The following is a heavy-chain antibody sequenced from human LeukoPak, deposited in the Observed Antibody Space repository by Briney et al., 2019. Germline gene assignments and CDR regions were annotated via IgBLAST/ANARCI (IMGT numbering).Heavy chain of an antibody. V-gene: IGHV3-23*01. CDR2: ISGGGDST. Sequence: AGGSLRLSCAASRFTFSTYAMSWVRQAPGEGLEWISDISGGGDSTNYADSVKGRFTISRDNSKNTLYLQMDSLRVGDTAVYFCAKVATTSYLDYWGQGTLVTVSS. D-gene: IGHD1-1*01. CDR1: RFTFSTYA. CDR3: AKVATTSYLDY. J-gene: IGHJ4*02.